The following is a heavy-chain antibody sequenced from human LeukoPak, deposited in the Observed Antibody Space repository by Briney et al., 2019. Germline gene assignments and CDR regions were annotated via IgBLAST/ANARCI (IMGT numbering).Heavy chain of an antibody. D-gene: IGHD2-2*02. CDR1: GFTFSGYA. Sequence: GGSLRLSCAASGFTFSGYAMHWVRQAPGKGLEWVAVISYDGSNKYYADSVKGRFTISRDNSKNTLYLQMNSLRAEDTAVYYCARDYCSSTSCYTNPFDYWGQGTLVTVSS. CDR3: ARDYCSSTSCYTNPFDY. V-gene: IGHV3-30-3*01. CDR2: ISYDGSNK. J-gene: IGHJ4*02.